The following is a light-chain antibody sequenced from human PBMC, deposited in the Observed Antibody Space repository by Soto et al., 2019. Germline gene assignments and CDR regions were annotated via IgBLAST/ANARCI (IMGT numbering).Light chain of an antibody. CDR2: GNT. J-gene: IGLJ3*02. Sequence: QSVLTQPPSVSGAPGQRVSISCTGSSTNIGAGYGVHWYQQRPGTAPKLLIVGNTIRPSGVPDRFSASTSGNTASLTVSGLQAEDEADYYCNSYAASGNLWVFGGGTKLTVL. CDR3: NSYAASGNLWV. V-gene: IGLV1-40*01. CDR1: STNIGAGYG.